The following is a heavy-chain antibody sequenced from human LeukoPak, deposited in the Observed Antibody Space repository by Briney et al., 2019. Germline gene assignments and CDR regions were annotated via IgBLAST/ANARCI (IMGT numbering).Heavy chain of an antibody. J-gene: IGHJ5*02. D-gene: IGHD3-10*01. V-gene: IGHV4-4*07. CDR1: GDSVSSYY. CDR2: IYTSGGT. Sequence: SETLSLTCTVSGDSVSSYYWSWIRQPAGKGLEWIGRIYTSGGTNYNPSLKSRVTMSVDTSKNQFSLKLSSVTAADTAVYYCARSWSAIQYYYGSGREVPDWFDPWGQGTLVTVSS. CDR3: ARSWSAIQYYYGSGREVPDWFDP.